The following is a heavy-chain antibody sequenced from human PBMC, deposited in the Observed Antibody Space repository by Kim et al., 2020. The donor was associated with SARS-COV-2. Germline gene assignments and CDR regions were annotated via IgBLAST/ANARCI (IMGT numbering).Heavy chain of an antibody. CDR3: VKDLITMVRGAAGIDY. D-gene: IGHD3-10*01. CDR2: ISSNGGST. J-gene: IGHJ4*02. Sequence: GGSLRLSCSASGFTFSSYAMHWVRQAPGKGLEYVSAISSNGGSTYYADSVKGRFTISRDNSKNTLYLQMSSLRAEDTAVDYCVKDLITMVRGAAGIDYWGQGTLVTVSS. V-gene: IGHV3-64D*06. CDR1: GFTFSSYA.